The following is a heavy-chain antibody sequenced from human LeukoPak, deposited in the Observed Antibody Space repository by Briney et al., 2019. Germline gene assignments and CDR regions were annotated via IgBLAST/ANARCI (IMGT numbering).Heavy chain of an antibody. CDR2: IYSGGST. V-gene: IGHV3-53*01. D-gene: IGHD6-19*01. CDR1: GLTVSSNY. Sequence: GGSLRLSCAASGLTVSSNYMSWVRQAPGKGLEWVSVIYSGGSTYYADSVKGRFTISRDNSKNTLYLQMNSLRAEDTAVYYCARGRFSGPDDYWGQGTLVTVSS. J-gene: IGHJ4*02. CDR3: ARGRFSGPDDY.